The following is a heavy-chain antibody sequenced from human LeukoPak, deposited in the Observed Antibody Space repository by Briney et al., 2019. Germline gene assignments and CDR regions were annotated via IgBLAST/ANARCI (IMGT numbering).Heavy chain of an antibody. D-gene: IGHD1-26*01. V-gene: IGHV3-23*01. Sequence: GGSLRLSCAASGFTFGSYAMSWVRQAPGKGLEWVSSISGSGGSTSYADSVKGRFTISRDNSKNTLLLEMDSLRAEDTAVYYCAKREQSFQNGMDVWGQGTTVTVSS. CDR3: AKREQSFQNGMDV. CDR1: GFTFGSYA. J-gene: IGHJ6*02. CDR2: ISGSGGST.